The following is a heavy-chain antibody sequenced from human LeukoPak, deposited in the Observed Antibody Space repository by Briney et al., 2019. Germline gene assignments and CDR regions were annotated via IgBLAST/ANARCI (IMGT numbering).Heavy chain of an antibody. CDR2: FTSRSRNI. Sequence: GSLRLSCAASGFTFNSYSMTWVRQAPGKGLEWVSSFTSRSRNIYYADSVKGRFTISRDNAKNSLYLQMSSLRAEDTAIYYCARALYNTGWYPDYFDSWGQGTLVTVSS. V-gene: IGHV3-21*01. D-gene: IGHD6-19*01. CDR1: GFTFNSYS. J-gene: IGHJ4*02. CDR3: ARALYNTGWYPDYFDS.